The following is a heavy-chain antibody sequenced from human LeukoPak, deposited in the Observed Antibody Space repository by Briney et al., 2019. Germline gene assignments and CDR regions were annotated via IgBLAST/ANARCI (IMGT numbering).Heavy chain of an antibody. V-gene: IGHV4-59*12. Sequence: SETLSLTCTVSGGSISSYYWSWIRQPPGKGLEWIGYIYYSGSTNYNPSLKSRVTISVDTSKNQFSLKLSSVTAADTAVYYCASLMTTVDYYYYYMDVWGKGTTVTISS. D-gene: IGHD4-23*01. CDR3: ASLMTTVDYYYYYMDV. CDR2: IYYSGST. CDR1: GGSISSYY. J-gene: IGHJ6*03.